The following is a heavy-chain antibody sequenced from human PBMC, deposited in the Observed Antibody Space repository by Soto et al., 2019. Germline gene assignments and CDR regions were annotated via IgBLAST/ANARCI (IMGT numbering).Heavy chain of an antibody. CDR3: ARAEGYRSGLSYGMDV. CDR1: GFTFSSYS. J-gene: IGHJ6*02. V-gene: IGHV3-48*02. D-gene: IGHD6-19*01. CDR2: ISSSSSTI. Sequence: GGSLRLSCAASGFTFSSYSMNWVRQAPGKGLEWVSYISSSSSTIYYADFVKGRFTISRDNSKNSLYLQMNSLRDDDTAVYYCARAEGYRSGLSYGMDVWGQGTTVTAP.